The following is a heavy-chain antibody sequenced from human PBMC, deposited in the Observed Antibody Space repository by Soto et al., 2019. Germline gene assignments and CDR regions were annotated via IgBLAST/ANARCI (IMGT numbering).Heavy chain of an antibody. CDR1: GYTFTSYY. D-gene: IGHD2-15*01. CDR2: INPSGGST. J-gene: IGHJ3*02. Sequence: GASVKVSCKASGYTFTSYYMHWVRQAPGQGLEWMGIINPSGGSTSYAQKFQGRVTMTRDTSTSTVYMELSSLRSEDTAVYYCARERFPYCSGGSCYNPPLLTPGAFDIWGQGTMVTVSS. CDR3: ARERFPYCSGGSCYNPPLLTPGAFDI. V-gene: IGHV1-46*03.